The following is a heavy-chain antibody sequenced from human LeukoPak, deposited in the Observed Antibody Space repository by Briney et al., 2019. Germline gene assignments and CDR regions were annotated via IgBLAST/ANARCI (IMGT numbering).Heavy chain of an antibody. Sequence: SETLSLTCAVSGASFGSSTWWTWVRQPPGKGLEWIGEIYLSGSTNYNPSLKSRVTMSVDKSKNQFSLRLSSVTAADTAVYYCASDVGRTTIDYWGHGTLVTVSS. CDR2: IYLSGST. CDR3: ASDVGRTTIDY. CDR1: GASFGSSTW. D-gene: IGHD1-26*01. V-gene: IGHV4-4*02. J-gene: IGHJ4*01.